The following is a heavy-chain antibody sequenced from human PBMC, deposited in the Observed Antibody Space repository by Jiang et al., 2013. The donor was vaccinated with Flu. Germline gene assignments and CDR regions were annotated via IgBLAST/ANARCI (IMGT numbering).Heavy chain of an antibody. CDR2: IYYDGNT. D-gene: IGHD6-13*01. J-gene: IGHJ4*02. Sequence: PGLVKPSETLSLTCTVSGGSISRDYWVWIRQPPGKGLEWVGTIYYDGNTYYNPSLKSRVTVSLDTSKNQFPLNLTSMTTADTAVYYCARGPGGSPAGRYFDYWGQGTLVTVSS. CDR1: GGSISRDY. V-gene: IGHV4-39*01. CDR3: ARGPGGSPAGRYFDY.